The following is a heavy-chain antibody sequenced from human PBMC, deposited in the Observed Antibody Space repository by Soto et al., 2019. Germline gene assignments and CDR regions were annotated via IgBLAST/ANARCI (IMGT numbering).Heavy chain of an antibody. J-gene: IGHJ6*04. CDR3: ARLPLKRYPFSEVSCYYYGTHF. CDR1: GYTFTSYD. Sequence: ASVKVSCKASGYTFTSYDINWGRQATGQGLEWMGWMNPNSGNTGYAQKFQGRVTMTRNTSISTAYMELSSLRSEDTAVYYCARLPLKRYPFSEVSCYYYGTHFRGKGTMVTLST. V-gene: IGHV1-8*01. CDR2: MNPNSGNT. D-gene: IGHD2-15*01.